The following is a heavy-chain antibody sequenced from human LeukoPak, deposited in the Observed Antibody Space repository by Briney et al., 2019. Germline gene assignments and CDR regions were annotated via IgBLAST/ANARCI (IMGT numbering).Heavy chain of an antibody. CDR1: GGTFSSYA. Sequence: ASVKASCKASGGTFSSYAISWVRQAPGQGLEWMGGIIPIFGTANYAQKFLGRVTITADESTSTAYMELSSLRSEDTAVYYCARFGDCSGGSCYSGLFDPWGQGTLVTVSS. CDR2: IIPIFGTA. J-gene: IGHJ5*02. V-gene: IGHV1-69*13. D-gene: IGHD2-15*01. CDR3: ARFGDCSGGSCYSGLFDP.